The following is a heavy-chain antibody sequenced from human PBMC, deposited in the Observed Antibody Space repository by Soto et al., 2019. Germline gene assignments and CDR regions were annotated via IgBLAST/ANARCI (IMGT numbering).Heavy chain of an antibody. J-gene: IGHJ4*02. CDR2: IHHSGGT. D-gene: IGHD5-12*01. CDR3: TKNSAYALDY. V-gene: IGHV4-4*02. Sequence: QVQLQESGPGLVKPSGTLSLSCALSGGSVSNNNWWSWVRQSPGNGLEWIGEIHHSGGTNYNPSLEGRATISVDKSKNEFSLRLKSVTAADTAVYYCTKNSAYALDYWGLGTLVTVSS. CDR1: GGSVSNNNW.